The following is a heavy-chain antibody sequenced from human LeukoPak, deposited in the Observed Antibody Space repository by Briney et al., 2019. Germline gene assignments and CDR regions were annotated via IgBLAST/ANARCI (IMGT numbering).Heavy chain of an antibody. J-gene: IGHJ6*03. V-gene: IGHV4-39*07. CDR1: GGSISSSSYY. CDR3: ARAGRNSNYVFYYYYMDV. D-gene: IGHD4-11*01. CDR2: IYYSGST. Sequence: PSETLSLTCTVSGGSISSSSYYWGWIRQPPGKGLEWIGSIYYSGSTYYNPSLKSRVTISVDTSKNQFSLKLSSVTAADTAVYYCARAGRNSNYVFYYYYMDVWGKGTTVTVSS.